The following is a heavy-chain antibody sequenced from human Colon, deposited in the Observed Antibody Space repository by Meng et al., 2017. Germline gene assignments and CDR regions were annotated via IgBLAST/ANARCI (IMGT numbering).Heavy chain of an antibody. CDR3: ARDGRGGPYYFDY. CDR2: IYPADGNR. CDR1: GYSFTSYG. V-gene: IGHV1-3*01. J-gene: IGHJ4*02. Sequence: QVQPVQSGAEVKKPGASVKGSCQASGYSFTSYGMHWLRQAPGQRPEWMGWIYPADGNRRYSQKFQDRLTITTDTNARTAYMELSSLRSEDTAVYFCARDGRGGPYYFDYWGQGTLVTVSS.